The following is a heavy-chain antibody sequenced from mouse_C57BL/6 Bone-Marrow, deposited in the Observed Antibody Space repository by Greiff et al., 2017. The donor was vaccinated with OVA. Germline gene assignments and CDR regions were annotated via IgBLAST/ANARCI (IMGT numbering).Heavy chain of an antibody. D-gene: IGHD6-1*01. Sequence: QVQLQQPGAELVRPGSSVKLSCKASGYTFTSYWMDWVKQRPGQGLEWIGNIYPSDSETHYNQKFKDKATLTVDKSSSTAYMQLSSLTSEDSAVYYWARGQPGPRFAYWGQGTLVTVSA. V-gene: IGHV1-61*01. CDR1: GYTFTSYW. CDR2: IYPSDSET. J-gene: IGHJ3*01. CDR3: ARGQPGPRFAY.